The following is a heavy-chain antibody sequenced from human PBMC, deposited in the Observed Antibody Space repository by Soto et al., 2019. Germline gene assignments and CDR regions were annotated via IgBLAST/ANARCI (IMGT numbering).Heavy chain of an antibody. D-gene: IGHD1-26*01. V-gene: IGHV3-30*18. CDR2: ISDDGSNK. CDR3: AKDRRELVGGHDY. J-gene: IGHJ4*02. CDR1: GFTFSSYG. Sequence: QVQLVESGGGVVQPGRSLRLSCAASGFTFSSYGMHWVRHAPGRGLEWVAVISDDGSNKYYADSVKGRFTTSRDNSTNTLYLQMNRLRAEDTAVYYCAKDRRELVGGHDYWGQGSLVTVSS.